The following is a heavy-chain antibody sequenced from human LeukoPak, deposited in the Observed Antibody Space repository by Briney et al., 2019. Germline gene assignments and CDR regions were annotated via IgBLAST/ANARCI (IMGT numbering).Heavy chain of an antibody. CDR2: IYYSGTT. Sequence: SETLSLTCTVSGGSISGGGYYWSWIRQLPGKGLGWMGYIYYSGTTYYNSSLQSRIIMSIDTSKNQFSLNLSSVTAADTAMYYCARGLSTRRGYYFDSWGQGTPVTVSS. D-gene: IGHD2-2*01. CDR3: ARGLSTRRGYYFDS. J-gene: IGHJ4*02. CDR1: GGSISGGGYY. V-gene: IGHV4-31*03.